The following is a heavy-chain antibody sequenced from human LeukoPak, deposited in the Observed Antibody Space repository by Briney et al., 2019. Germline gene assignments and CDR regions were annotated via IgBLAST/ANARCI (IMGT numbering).Heavy chain of an antibody. CDR3: ASRKLGNDY. J-gene: IGHJ4*02. D-gene: IGHD7-27*01. CDR1: GGSVSDYY. CDR2: IYYTGT. Sequence: SETLSFTCTVSGGSVSDYYWSWIRQSPGKGLEWIGYIYYTGTSYNPSLKSRVTISADTSKNQFSLNLSSVTAADTAVYYCASRKLGNDYWGQGTLVTVSS. V-gene: IGHV4-59*02.